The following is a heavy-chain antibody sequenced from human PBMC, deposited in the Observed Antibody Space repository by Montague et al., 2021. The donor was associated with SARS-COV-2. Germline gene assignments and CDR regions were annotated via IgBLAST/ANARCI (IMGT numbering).Heavy chain of an antibody. CDR3: ARGGRQQLVRLSGMDV. V-gene: IGHV4-39*07. CDR2: IYYSGST. D-gene: IGHD6-13*01. J-gene: IGHJ6*02. Sequence: SETLSLTCTVSGGSISSSRYYWGWIRQPPGKGLEWIGSIYYSGSTYYNPSLKSRVTISVDTSKNQFSLKLSSVTAADTAVYYCARGGRQQLVRLSGMDVWGQGTTVTVSS. CDR1: GGSISSSRYY.